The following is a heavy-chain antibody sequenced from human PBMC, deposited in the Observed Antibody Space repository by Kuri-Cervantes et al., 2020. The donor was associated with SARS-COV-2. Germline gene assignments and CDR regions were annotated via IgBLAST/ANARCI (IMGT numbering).Heavy chain of an antibody. CDR2: ISWNSGNI. Sequence: GGSLRLSCTASKLTLDDYAMYWVRQAPGKGLGWVSGISWNSGNIDYADSVKGRFTISRDNSKNTLYLQMNSLRAEDTAVYYCAAEWSDAFDIWGQGTMVTVSS. CDR3: AAEWSDAFDI. CDR1: KLTLDDYA. V-gene: IGHV3-9*01. D-gene: IGHD2-8*01. J-gene: IGHJ3*02.